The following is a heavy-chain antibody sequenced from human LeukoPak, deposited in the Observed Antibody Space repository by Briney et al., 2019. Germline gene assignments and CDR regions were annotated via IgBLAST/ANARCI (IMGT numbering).Heavy chain of an antibody. CDR2: IYHSGST. V-gene: IGHV4-38-2*02. J-gene: IGHJ6*02. Sequence: SETLSLTCTVSGYSISSGYYWGWIRQPPGKGLEWIGSIYHSGSTYYNPSLKSRVTISVDTSKNQFSLKLSSVTAADTAVYYCARAGDYYGSEPYYYYGMDVWGQGTTVTVSS. CDR3: ARAGDYYGSEPYYYYGMDV. CDR1: GYSISSGYY. D-gene: IGHD3-10*01.